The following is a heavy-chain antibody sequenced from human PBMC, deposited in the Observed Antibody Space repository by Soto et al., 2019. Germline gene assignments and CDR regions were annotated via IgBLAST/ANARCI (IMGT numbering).Heavy chain of an antibody. J-gene: IGHJ3*01. CDR3: AILDFTSGSFYVFDL. Sequence: GEALEISWQGPGYTFGDYRISWARQMPGKGLQWLGTIDSSDSYITDTPSFQRNATISADTYNSTAFLTCTSLKSSDTAIYYCAILDFTSGSFYVFDLRGQRTMVTAS. CDR1: GYTFGDYR. D-gene: IGHD3-16*01. CDR2: IDSSDSYI. V-gene: IGHV5-10-1*01.